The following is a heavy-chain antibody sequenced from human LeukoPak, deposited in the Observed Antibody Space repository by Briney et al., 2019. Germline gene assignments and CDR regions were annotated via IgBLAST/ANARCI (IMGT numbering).Heavy chain of an antibody. Sequence: PGRSLRLSCAASGFTFGDYAMHWVRQTPGKGLEWVSGISWNSGSIAYADSVKGRFTISRDDSKNSLYLQMNSLRSEDSGLYYCAASDGEQQLALWGQGTLVTVSS. V-gene: IGHV3-9*01. CDR2: ISWNSGSI. CDR1: GFTFGDYA. J-gene: IGHJ4*02. CDR3: AASDGEQQLAL. D-gene: IGHD6-13*01.